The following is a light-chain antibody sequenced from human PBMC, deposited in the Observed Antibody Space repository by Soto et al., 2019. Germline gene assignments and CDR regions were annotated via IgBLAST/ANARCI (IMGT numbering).Light chain of an antibody. CDR2: KAS. V-gene: IGKV1-5*03. CDR3: QQYNSYWT. CDR1: QSISSW. J-gene: IGKJ1*01. Sequence: DIQMTQSPSTLSASVGDRVTITCRASQSISSWLAWYQQKAGKAPKLLIYKASSLESGVPSRFSGSGSGTDFTLTISSLQTDDFATYYCQQYNSYWTFGQGTKVEIK.